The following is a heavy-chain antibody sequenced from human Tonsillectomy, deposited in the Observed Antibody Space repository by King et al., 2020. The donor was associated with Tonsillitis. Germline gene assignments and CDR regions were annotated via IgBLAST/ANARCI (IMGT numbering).Heavy chain of an antibody. J-gene: IGHJ1*01. D-gene: IGHD2-15*01. Sequence: EVQLVESGGGLIQPGGSLRLSCAASGFTVSSNYMSWVRQAPGKGLEWVSLIYSDGTTHYADSVKGRFTISRDNSKNTLYLQMNSLRAEDTAVYYCARELIRFCSDGPCYSRYFYQWGQGTLVTVSS. CDR2: IYSDGTT. V-gene: IGHV3-53*01. CDR3: ARELIRFCSDGPCYSRYFYQ. CDR1: GFTVSSNY.